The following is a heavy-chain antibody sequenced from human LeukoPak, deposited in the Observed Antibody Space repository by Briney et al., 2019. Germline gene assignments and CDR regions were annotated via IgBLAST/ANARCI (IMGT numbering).Heavy chain of an antibody. Sequence: GGSLRLSCAASGFTFSSYSMNWVRQAPGRGLEWVANIKPDGSGKYYVDSVKGRFTISRDNAKNSLYLQMNSLRAEDTAVYYCARQNFEYWAQGTLVTVSS. J-gene: IGHJ4*02. CDR1: GFTFSSYS. CDR2: IKPDGSGK. CDR3: ARQNFEY. V-gene: IGHV3-7*04.